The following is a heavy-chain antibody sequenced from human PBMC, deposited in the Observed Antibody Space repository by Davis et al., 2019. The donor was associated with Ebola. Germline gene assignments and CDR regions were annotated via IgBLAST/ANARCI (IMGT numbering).Heavy chain of an antibody. J-gene: IGHJ3*02. D-gene: IGHD6-19*01. CDR2: IITIFDIA. CDR1: GYTFTSHG. CDR3: ARESAVARDAFDI. Sequence: SVKVSCKASGYTFTSHGISWVRQAPGQGLEWMGGIITIFDIANYAQKFQGRVTITADESTSTAYMELSSLRSEDTAVYYCARESAVARDAFDIWGQGTMVTVSS. V-gene: IGHV1-69*13.